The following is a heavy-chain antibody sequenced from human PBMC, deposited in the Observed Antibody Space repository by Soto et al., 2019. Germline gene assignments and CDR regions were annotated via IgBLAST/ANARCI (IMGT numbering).Heavy chain of an antibody. J-gene: IGHJ5*01. CDR2: TYYRSKWYN. CDR3: ARVSYYGSGSYYLSWFDS. V-gene: IGHV6-1*01. Sequence: SQTLSLTCAISGDSVSSNSAAWNWIRQSPSRGLEWLGRTYYRSKWYNDYAVSVKSRITINPDTSKNQFSLQLNSVTPEDTAVYYCARVSYYGSGSYYLSWFDSWGQGTLVTVSS. CDR1: GDSVSSNSAA. D-gene: IGHD3-10*01.